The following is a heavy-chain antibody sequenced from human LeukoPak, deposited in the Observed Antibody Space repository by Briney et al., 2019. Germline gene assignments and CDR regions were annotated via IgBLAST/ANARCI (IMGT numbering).Heavy chain of an antibody. CDR1: GYTFTSYD. V-gene: IGHV1-8*01. CDR3: ARDNGGTAMPYYYYYYMDV. J-gene: IGHJ6*03. Sequence: GASVKVSCKASGYTFTSYDINWVRQATGQGLEWMGWMNPNSGNTGYAQKLQGRGTMTRNTSISTGYMELSSLRPEDTAVYYCARDNGGTAMPYYYYYYMDVWGKGTTVTISS. CDR2: MNPNSGNT. D-gene: IGHD5-18*01.